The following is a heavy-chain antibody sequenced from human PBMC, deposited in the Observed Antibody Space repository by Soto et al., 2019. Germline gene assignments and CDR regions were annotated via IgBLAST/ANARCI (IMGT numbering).Heavy chain of an antibody. CDR2: IRQDGGQM. CDR1: RITCIDHW. J-gene: IGHJ4*02. D-gene: IGHD2-8*02. V-gene: IGHV3-7*05. CDR3: STTGGY. Sequence: GGSLRLSSVASRITCIDHWLSWVRQAPGRGLEGVATIRQDGGQMYYVDSVKGRFTISRDRAKNSLYLQMNSLTVEDTALYYCSTTGGYWGQGILVTVSS.